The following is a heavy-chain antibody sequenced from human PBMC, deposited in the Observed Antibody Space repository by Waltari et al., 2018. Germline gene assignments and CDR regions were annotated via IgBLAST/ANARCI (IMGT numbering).Heavy chain of an antibody. Sequence: DVQLVESGGGLVKPGGSLRLSCAASGFSFSSYDMNWVRQAPGRGLGWVDASSGRGRSYIFDTDSVKGRFTISRDNGKNSLFLKMNSLGAEDTAVYYCTRDWYGSGGDYFDPWGQGTLVTVSS. V-gene: IGHV3-21*01. CDR1: GFSFSSYD. J-gene: IGHJ4*02. CDR3: TRDWYGSGGDYFDP. CDR2: SSGRGRSYI. D-gene: IGHD6-19*01.